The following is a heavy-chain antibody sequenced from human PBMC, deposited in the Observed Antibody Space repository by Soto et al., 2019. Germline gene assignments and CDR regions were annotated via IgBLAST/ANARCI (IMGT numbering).Heavy chain of an antibody. CDR2: ISYDGSNK. J-gene: IGHJ6*02. CDR1: GFTFSSYG. D-gene: IGHD3-16*01. CDR3: AKGRGLGGYYYGMDV. V-gene: IGHV3-30*18. Sequence: QVQLVESGGGVVQPGRSLRLSCAASGFTFSSYGMHWVRQAPGKGLEWVAVISYDGSNKYYADSVKGRFTISRDNSKNTLYLHMNSLRAEDTAVYYCAKGRGLGGYYYGMDVWGQGPTVTVSS.